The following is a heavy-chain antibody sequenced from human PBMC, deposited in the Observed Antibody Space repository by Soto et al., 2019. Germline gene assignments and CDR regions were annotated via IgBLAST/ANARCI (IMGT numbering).Heavy chain of an antibody. V-gene: IGHV1-8*01. CDR3: ARGLARITMVRGVIRMSY. CDR1: GYTFTSYD. Sequence: QVQLVQSGAEVKKPGASVKVSCKASGYTFTSYDINWVRQATGQGLEWMGWMNPNSGNTGYAQKFQGRVTMTRNTSISTAYMELSSLRSEDTAVYYCARGLARITMVRGVIRMSYWGQGTLVTVSS. D-gene: IGHD3-10*01. CDR2: MNPNSGNT. J-gene: IGHJ4*02.